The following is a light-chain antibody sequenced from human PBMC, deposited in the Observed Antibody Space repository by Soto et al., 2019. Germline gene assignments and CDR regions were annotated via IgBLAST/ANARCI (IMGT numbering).Light chain of an antibody. V-gene: IGKV3-15*01. CDR2: GAS. CDR3: QQHADWPLS. J-gene: IGKJ4*01. CDR1: QSISNN. Sequence: EIEMTQSPTTLSVSPGERATLSCRASQSISNNLAWYQQKPGQAPRLLMYGASTRTTGIPGRFSGNWSGTEFNLAITSLQSEDFAVYYCQQHADWPLSFGGGTKVEIK.